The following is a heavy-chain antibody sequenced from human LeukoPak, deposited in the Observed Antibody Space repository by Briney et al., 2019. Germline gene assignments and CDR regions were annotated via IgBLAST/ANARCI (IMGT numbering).Heavy chain of an antibody. CDR2: INPNSGGT. V-gene: IGHV1-2*02. D-gene: IGHD6-19*01. J-gene: IGHJ4*02. CDR3: ARMGSGWYYFDY. CDR1: GYTFTGYY. Sequence: ASVKVPCKASGYTFTGYYMHWVRQAPGQGLEWMGWINPNSGGTNYAQKFQGRVTMTRDTSISTAYMELSRLRSDDTAVYYCARMGSGWYYFDYWGQGTLVTVSS.